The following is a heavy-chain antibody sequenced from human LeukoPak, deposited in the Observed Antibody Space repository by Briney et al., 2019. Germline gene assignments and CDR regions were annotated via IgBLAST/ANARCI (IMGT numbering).Heavy chain of an antibody. CDR2: IYYSGST. CDR1: GGSIGSYY. V-gene: IGHV4-59*01. Sequence: SETLSLTCTVSGGSIGSYYWSWIRQPPGKGLEWIGYIYYSGSTNYNPSLKSRLTISVDTSKNQFSLKLSSLTAADTAVYYCARGFTGSSSGGFDYWGQGTLVTVSS. CDR3: ARGFTGSSSGGFDY. D-gene: IGHD1-26*01. J-gene: IGHJ4*02.